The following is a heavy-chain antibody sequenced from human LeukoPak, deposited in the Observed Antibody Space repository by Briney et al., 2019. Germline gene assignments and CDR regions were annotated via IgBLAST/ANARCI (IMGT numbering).Heavy chain of an antibody. V-gene: IGHV1-69*04. J-gene: IGHJ4*02. CDR3: ASDQAYYDSSGYSDY. CDR1: GYTFTSYY. D-gene: IGHD3-22*01. Sequence: ASVKVSCKASGYTFTSYYMHWVRQAPGQGLEWMGRIIPILGIANYAQKFQGRVTITVDKSTSTAYMELSSLRSEDTAVYYCASDQAYYDSSGYSDYWGQGTLVTVSS. CDR2: IIPILGIA.